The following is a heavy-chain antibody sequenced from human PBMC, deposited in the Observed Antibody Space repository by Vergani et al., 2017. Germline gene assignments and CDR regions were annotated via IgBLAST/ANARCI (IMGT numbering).Heavy chain of an antibody. Sequence: EVQLVQSGAEVKKPGESLRISCKGSGYSFTSYWISWVRQMPGKGLEWMGRIDPSDSYTNYSPSFQGHVTISADKSSSTAYLQWSSLKASDTAMYYGAGRTAENVYYYDRSGYYYTDYWGQGTLVTGSS. D-gene: IGHD3-22*01. J-gene: IGHJ4*02. CDR3: AGRTAENVYYYDRSGYYYTDY. CDR1: GYSFTSYW. CDR2: IDPSDSYT. V-gene: IGHV5-10-1*01.